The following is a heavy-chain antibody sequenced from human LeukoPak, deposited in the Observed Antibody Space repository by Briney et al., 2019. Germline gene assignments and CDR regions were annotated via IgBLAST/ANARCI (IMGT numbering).Heavy chain of an antibody. CDR2: INPNSGGT. CDR3: ARDLTAWGTTVTSDN. CDR1: GYTFTGYY. D-gene: IGHD4-17*01. V-gene: IGHV1-2*02. J-gene: IGHJ4*01. Sequence: ASVKVSCKASGYTFTGYYMHWVRQAPGQGLEWMGWINPNSGGTHYAQKFQGRVTMTRDTSISTAYMELSRLRSDDTAVYYCARDLTAWGTTVTSDNWGQEPWSPSPQ.